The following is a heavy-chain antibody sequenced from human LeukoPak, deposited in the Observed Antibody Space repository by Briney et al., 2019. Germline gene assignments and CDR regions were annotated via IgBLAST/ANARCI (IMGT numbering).Heavy chain of an antibody. V-gene: IGHV4-38-2*02. CDR3: ARVKGWLLVWFDP. CDR2: IYHSGST. Sequence: PSETLSLTCTVSGYSISSGYYWGWIRQPPGKGLEWIGSIYHSGSTHYNPSLKSRVTISVDTSKNQFSLKLSSVTAADTAVYYCARVKGWLLVWFDPWGQGTLVTVSS. CDR1: GYSISSGYY. J-gene: IGHJ5*02. D-gene: IGHD3-22*01.